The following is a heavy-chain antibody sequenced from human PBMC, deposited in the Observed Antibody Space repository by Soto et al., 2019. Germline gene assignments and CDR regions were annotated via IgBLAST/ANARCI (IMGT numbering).Heavy chain of an antibody. CDR1: GYTFTNYG. CDR2: ISAYNGNT. V-gene: IGHV1-18*01. D-gene: IGHD3-10*01. J-gene: IGHJ6*02. CDR3: ASSYYASGTPYYYGMDV. Sequence: QVQLVQSGAEVKKPGASVKVSFKASGYTFTNYGISWVRQAPGQRLECIGWISAYNGNTNYAQKLQGRVTMTTDTSTSTAYMELRSLRSDDTAVDYCASSYYASGTPYYYGMDVWGQGTAVTVSS.